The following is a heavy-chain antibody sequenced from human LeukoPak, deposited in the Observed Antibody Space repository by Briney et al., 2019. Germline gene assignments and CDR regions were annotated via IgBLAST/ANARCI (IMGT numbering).Heavy chain of an antibody. Sequence: SETLSLTCTVSGGSVSFYYWSWIRQPPGKGLEWIGYIYYSGSTNYNPSLKSRVTISVDTSKNQFSLKVSSVTAADTAVYYCARGSARIAEDYFDYWGQGNLVTVSS. D-gene: IGHD6-13*01. V-gene: IGHV4-59*02. CDR3: ARGSARIAEDYFDY. CDR1: GGSVSFYY. CDR2: IYYSGST. J-gene: IGHJ4*02.